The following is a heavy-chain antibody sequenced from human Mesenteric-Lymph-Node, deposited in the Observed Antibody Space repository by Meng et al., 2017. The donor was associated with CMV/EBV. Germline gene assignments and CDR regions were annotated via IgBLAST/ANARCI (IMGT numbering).Heavy chain of an antibody. CDR2: IYYSGST. CDR1: GGSVSSGSYY. D-gene: IGHD1-14*01. J-gene: IGHJ5*02. V-gene: IGHV4-61*01. CDR3: ARWSTGWNWFDP. Sequence: GSLRLSCTVSGGSVSSGSYYWSWIRQPPGKGLEWIGYIYYSGSTNYNPSLKSRVTISVDTSKNQFSLKLSSVTAADTAVYYCARWSTGWNWFDPWGQGTLVTVSS.